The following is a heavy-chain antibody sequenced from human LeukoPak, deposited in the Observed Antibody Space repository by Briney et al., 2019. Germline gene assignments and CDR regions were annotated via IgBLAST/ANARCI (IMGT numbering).Heavy chain of an antibody. J-gene: IGHJ6*02. Sequence: GRSLRLSCAASGFTFDDYAMHWVRQAPGKGLEWVSGISWNSGSIGYADSVKGRFTISRDNAKNSLYLQMNSLRAEDTALYYCAKDRWFGRYYYYGMDVWGQGTTVTVSS. D-gene: IGHD3-10*01. CDR1: GFTFDDYA. CDR2: ISWNSGSI. CDR3: AKDRWFGRYYYYGMDV. V-gene: IGHV3-9*01.